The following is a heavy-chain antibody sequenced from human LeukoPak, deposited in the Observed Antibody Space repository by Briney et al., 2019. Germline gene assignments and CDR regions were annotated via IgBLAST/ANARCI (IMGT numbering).Heavy chain of an antibody. CDR3: ARGVPAVPNWFDP. CDR1: GGTFSSYA. V-gene: IGHV1-69*05. CDR2: IIPIFGTA. J-gene: IGHJ5*02. D-gene: IGHD2-2*01. Sequence: SVKVSCKASGGTFSSYAISWVRQAPGQGLEWMGGIIPIFGTANYAQKFQGRVTITTDGSTSTAYMELSSLRSEDTAVYYCARGVPAVPNWFDPWGQGTLVTVSS.